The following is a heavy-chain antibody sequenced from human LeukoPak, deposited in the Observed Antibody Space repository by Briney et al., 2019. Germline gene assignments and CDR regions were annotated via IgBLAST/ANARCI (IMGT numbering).Heavy chain of an antibody. V-gene: IGHV4-59*01. CDR2: IYCSGST. Sequence: SETLSLTCTVSGGSISSYYWSWIRQPPGKGLEWIGYIYCSGSTNYNPSLKSRVTISVDTSKNQFSLKLSSVTAADTAVYYCARVSSSSWYLIDYWGQGTLVTVSS. J-gene: IGHJ4*02. CDR3: ARVSSSSWYLIDY. CDR1: GGSISSYY. D-gene: IGHD6-13*01.